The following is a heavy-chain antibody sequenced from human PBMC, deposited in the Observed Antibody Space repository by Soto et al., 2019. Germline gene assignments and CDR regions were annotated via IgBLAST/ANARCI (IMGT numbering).Heavy chain of an antibody. Sequence: PSETLSLTCTVSGGSVNSDYYFWTWIRQPPGKRLEWIGSVYYSGSTNYNPSLTSRVTISVDTSKNELSLKLSSVTAADTAVYYCAREYSSSSRNDAFDIWGQGTMVTVS. V-gene: IGHV4-61*01. CDR2: VYYSGST. D-gene: IGHD6-6*01. CDR1: GGSVNSDYYF. J-gene: IGHJ3*02. CDR3: AREYSSSSRNDAFDI.